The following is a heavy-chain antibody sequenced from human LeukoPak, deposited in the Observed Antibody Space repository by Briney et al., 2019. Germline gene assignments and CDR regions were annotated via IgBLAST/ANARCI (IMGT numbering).Heavy chain of an antibody. CDR2: VFSRGTT. V-gene: IGHV4-59*08. J-gene: IGHJ4*02. Sequence: WDTLSLTCTVSGSSMNNYYMSWIRQSPEKGLEWLGFVFSRGTTNLNPSFKSRLIMSIDTSKNQFSLRLSSVTAADTAVYFCARSWAAKWELPGQFDSWGQGRLVSVSS. CDR1: GSSMNNYY. CDR3: ARSWAAKWELPGQFDS. D-gene: IGHD1-26*01.